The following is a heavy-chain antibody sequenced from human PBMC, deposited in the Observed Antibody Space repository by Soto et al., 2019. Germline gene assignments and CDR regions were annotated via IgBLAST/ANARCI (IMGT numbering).Heavy chain of an antibody. V-gene: IGHV3-21*01. CDR1: GFTFSSYA. D-gene: IGHD2-2*01. CDR3: AREKDQLLVLDS. J-gene: IGHJ5*01. Sequence: PGGSLRLSCAASGFTFSSYAMHWVRQAPGKGLEWVAAISTSSSNIYYADSVKGRFTISRDNANNSLYLQMSSLRAGDTAMYFCAREKDQLLVLDSWGHGTLVTVSS. CDR2: ISTSSSNI.